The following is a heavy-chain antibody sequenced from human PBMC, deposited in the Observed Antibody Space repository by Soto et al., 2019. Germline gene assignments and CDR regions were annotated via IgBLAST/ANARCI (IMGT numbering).Heavy chain of an antibody. CDR3: ARPPLPGYSIHFNS. CDR2: VYPRDSDT. Sequence: GESLKISCKSSGYIFIDYWIGWVRQMPGKGLEWMGIVYPRDSDTRYSPSFQGQVTISADRSTGTAFLQWRSLKASDTALYYCARPPLPGYSIHFNSWGQGTLVTVSS. J-gene: IGHJ4*02. D-gene: IGHD2-15*01. V-gene: IGHV5-51*01. CDR1: GYIFIDYW.